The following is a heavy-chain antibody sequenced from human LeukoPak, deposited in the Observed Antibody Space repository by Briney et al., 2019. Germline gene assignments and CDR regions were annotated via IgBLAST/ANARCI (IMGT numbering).Heavy chain of an antibody. CDR2: ISGSGGST. J-gene: IGHJ4*02. CDR1: GFTFSNYA. D-gene: IGHD2-21*01. Sequence: GGSLRLSCAASGFTFSNYAMSWVRQAPGKGLEWVSAISGSGGSTYYADSVKGRFTISRDNSKNTLYLQMNSLRAEDTAVYYCAKGHIVVVIQGDYWGQGTLVTVSS. V-gene: IGHV3-23*01. CDR3: AKGHIVVVIQGDY.